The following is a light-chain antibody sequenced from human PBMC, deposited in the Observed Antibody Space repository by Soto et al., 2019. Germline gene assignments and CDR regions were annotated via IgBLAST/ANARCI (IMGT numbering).Light chain of an antibody. V-gene: IGKV3-11*01. CDR2: DAS. Sequence: EIVLTQSPATLSLSPGERATLSCRASQSVSSYLAWYQQKPGQTPRLLIYDASNRATGIPARFSGSGSGTDFTLPISSLEPEDFAVYYCQQRSSWPRTFAQGTKLEIK. J-gene: IGKJ2*01. CDR3: QQRSSWPRT. CDR1: QSVSSY.